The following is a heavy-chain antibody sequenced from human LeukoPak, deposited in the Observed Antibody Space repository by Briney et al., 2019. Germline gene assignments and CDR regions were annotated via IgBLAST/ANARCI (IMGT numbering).Heavy chain of an antibody. CDR2: IIPIFGTA. Sequence: PVKVSCKASGGTFSSYAISLVRQAPGQGLEWMGGIIPIFGTANYAQKFQGRVTITTDESTSTAYMVLSSLRSEDTAVYYCATVPEGVPDAFDIWGQGTMVTVSS. V-gene: IGHV1-69*05. J-gene: IGHJ3*02. CDR1: GGTFSSYA. D-gene: IGHD3-16*01. CDR3: ATVPEGVPDAFDI.